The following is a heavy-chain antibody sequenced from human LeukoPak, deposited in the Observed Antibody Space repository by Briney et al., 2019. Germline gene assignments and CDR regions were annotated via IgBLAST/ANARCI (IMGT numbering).Heavy chain of an antibody. CDR3: ARGKGYDSGGYYVYCFDY. D-gene: IGHD3-22*01. CDR2: IYTSGST. J-gene: IGHJ4*02. V-gene: IGHV4-4*07. CDR1: GGSFSSYY. Sequence: SETLSLTCTVSGGSFSSYYWSWIRQSAGKGLEWIGRIYTSGSTNNNPSLKSRVTMSVDTSKNQFSLKLSSVTAADTAVYYCARGKGYDSGGYYVYCFDYWGRGTLATVSS.